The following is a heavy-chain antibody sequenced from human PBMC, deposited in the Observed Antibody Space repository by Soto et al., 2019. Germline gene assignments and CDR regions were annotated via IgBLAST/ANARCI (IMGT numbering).Heavy chain of an antibody. CDR2: ISGSGGST. D-gene: IGHD3-16*01. Sequence: GGSLRLSCAASGFTFSSYAMSWVRQAPGKGLEWVSAISGSGGSTYYADSVKGRFTISRDNSKNTLYLQMNSLRAEDTAVYYCAKDPMITFGGVTSYYYYYMDVWGKGTTVTVSS. CDR1: GFTFSSYA. J-gene: IGHJ6*03. CDR3: AKDPMITFGGVTSYYYYYMDV. V-gene: IGHV3-23*01.